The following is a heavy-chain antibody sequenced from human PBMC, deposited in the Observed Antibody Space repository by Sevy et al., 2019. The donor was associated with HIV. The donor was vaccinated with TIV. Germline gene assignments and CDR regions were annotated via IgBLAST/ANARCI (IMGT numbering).Heavy chain of an antibody. CDR2: ISGSGGST. Sequence: GSLRLSCAASGFTFSSYAMSWVRQAPGKGLEWVSAISGSGGSTYYADSVKGQLTISRDNSKNTLYLQMNSLRVEDKGEYYCAKGTRSRSITIFGVVTLFDYWGQGTLVTVSS. CDR1: GFTFSSYA. CDR3: AKGTRSRSITIFGVVTLFDY. V-gene: IGHV3-23*01. J-gene: IGHJ4*02. D-gene: IGHD3-3*01.